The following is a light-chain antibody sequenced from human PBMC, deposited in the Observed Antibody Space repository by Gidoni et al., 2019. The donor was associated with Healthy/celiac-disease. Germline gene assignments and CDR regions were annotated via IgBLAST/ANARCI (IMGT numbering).Light chain of an antibody. CDR3: CSYADRNTYWL. CDR1: SSDVGGYNL. CDR2: EVS. V-gene: IGLV2-23*02. Sequence: QSALTQPASVSGSPGQSITISCTGNSSDVGGYNLVSWYQQHPDKAPKLMIYEVSKRPSGVSNRFSGSKSGNTASLTISGLQAEDEADYYCCSYADRNTYWLFGGGTKLTVL. J-gene: IGLJ3*02.